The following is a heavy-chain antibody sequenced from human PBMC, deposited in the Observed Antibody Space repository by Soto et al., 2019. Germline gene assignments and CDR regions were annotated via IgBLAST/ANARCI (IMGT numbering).Heavy chain of an antibody. CDR2: INHSGST. CDR3: ARGRGYSYGTPPYYYGMDV. V-gene: IGHV4-34*01. CDR1: GGSFSGYY. D-gene: IGHD5-18*01. J-gene: IGHJ6*02. Sequence: ASETLSLTCAVYGGSFSGYYWSWIRQPPGKGLEWIGEINHSGSTTYNPSLKSRVTISVDTSKNQFSLKLSSVTAADTAVYYCARGRGYSYGTPPYYYGMDVWGQGXTVTVSS.